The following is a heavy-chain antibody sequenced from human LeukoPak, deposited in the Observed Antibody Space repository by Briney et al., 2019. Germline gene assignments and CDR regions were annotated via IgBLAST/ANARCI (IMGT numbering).Heavy chain of an antibody. CDR1: GFTFSSYA. Sequence: PGGSLRLSCTASGFTFSSYAMSWVRQAPGKGLEWVSAISGSGGSTYYADSVKGRFTISRDNSKNTLYLQMNSLRAEDTAVYYCAKDGLLEWLLGESANYYMDVWGKGTTVTVSS. V-gene: IGHV3-23*01. CDR3: AKDGLLEWLLGESANYYMDV. D-gene: IGHD3-3*01. J-gene: IGHJ6*03. CDR2: ISGSGGST.